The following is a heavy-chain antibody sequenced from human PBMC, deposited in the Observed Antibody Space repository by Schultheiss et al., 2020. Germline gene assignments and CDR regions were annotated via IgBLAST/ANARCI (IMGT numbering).Heavy chain of an antibody. J-gene: IGHJ4*02. V-gene: IGHV4-61*02. CDR2: IYTSGST. CDR3: ARHELGAFDY. Sequence: SQTLSLTFTVSGGSISISSYYWGWIRQPAGKGLEWIGRIYTSGSTNYNPSLKSRVTISVDTSKNQFSLKLSSVTAADTAVYYCARHELGAFDYWGQGTLVNVSS. CDR1: GGSISISSYY. D-gene: IGHD3-16*01.